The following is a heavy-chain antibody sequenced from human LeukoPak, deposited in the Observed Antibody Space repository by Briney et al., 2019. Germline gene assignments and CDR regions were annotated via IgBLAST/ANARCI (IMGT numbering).Heavy chain of an antibody. D-gene: IGHD3-3*01. CDR1: GGSISSGSYY. CDR3: ARARTLNYDFWSGYYGGYAFDI. Sequence: SQTLSLTCTVSGGSISSGSYYWSWIRQPAGKGLEWIGRIYTSGSTNYNPSLKSRVTISVDTSKNQLSLKLSSVTAADTAVYYCARARTLNYDFWSGYYGGYAFDIWGQGTMVTVSS. CDR2: IYTSGST. V-gene: IGHV4-61*02. J-gene: IGHJ3*02.